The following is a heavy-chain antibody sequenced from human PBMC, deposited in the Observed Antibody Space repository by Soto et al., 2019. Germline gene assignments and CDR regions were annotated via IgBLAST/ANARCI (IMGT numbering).Heavy chain of an antibody. J-gene: IGHJ6*02. CDR1: GFTFSSYE. D-gene: IGHD6-19*01. CDR2: ISSSGSTI. CDR3: ARVAVAGTGPFYYYYGLDV. V-gene: IGHV3-48*03. Sequence: PGGSLRLSCAASGFTFSSYEMNWVRQAPGKGLEWVSYISSSGSTIYYADSVKGRFTISRDNAKNSLYLQMNSLRAEDTAVYYCARVAVAGTGPFYYYYGLDVWGQGTTVTVSS.